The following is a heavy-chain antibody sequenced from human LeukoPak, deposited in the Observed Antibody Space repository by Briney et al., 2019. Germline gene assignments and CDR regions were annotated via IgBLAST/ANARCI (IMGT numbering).Heavy chain of an antibody. CDR2: INHSGST. D-gene: IGHD1-1*01. CDR3: ATGNNTVADY. V-gene: IGHV4-34*01. J-gene: IGHJ4*02. Sequence: SGTLSLTCAVYGGSFRGNYWSWFRQSPGKGLEWIGEINHSGSTNYNPSLKSRLSISEDTSKKQISLKVTSVTAADTAVYYCATGNNTVADYWGQGTLVTVSS. CDR1: GGSFRGNY.